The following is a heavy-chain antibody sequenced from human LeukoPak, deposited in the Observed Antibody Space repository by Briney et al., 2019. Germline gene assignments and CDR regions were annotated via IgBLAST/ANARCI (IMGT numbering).Heavy chain of an antibody. D-gene: IGHD5-24*01. CDR3: ASGRDGYNYYFDY. CDR1: GGSLIGYY. J-gene: IGHJ4*02. V-gene: IGHV4-34*01. Sequence: SETLSLTGAGYGGSLIGYYWSGVRQRAGKGLEGGGEIKDSGSTNYNPSLKSPVTISVDTSKTQLSLKLSSVTAADTAVYYCASGRDGYNYYFDYWGQGTLVTASS. CDR2: IKDSGST.